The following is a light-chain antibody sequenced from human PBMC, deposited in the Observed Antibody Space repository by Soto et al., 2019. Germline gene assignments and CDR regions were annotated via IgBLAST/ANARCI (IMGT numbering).Light chain of an antibody. V-gene: IGLV2-14*01. CDR2: DVS. J-gene: IGLJ2*01. CDR1: SSDVGGYNY. CDR3: SSYTSSSTLVV. Sequence: QPALTQPASVSGSPGQSITISCTGTSSDVGGYNYVSWYQQHPGKAPKLMIYDVSNRPSGVSNRFSGSKSGNTASLTISGRQAEDEADYYCSSYTSSSTLVVFGGGTKLTVL.